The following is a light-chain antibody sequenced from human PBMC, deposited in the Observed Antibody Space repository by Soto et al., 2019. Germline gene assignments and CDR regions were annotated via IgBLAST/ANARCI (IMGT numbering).Light chain of an antibody. CDR1: QSISSW. CDR3: QQYNSYSQT. J-gene: IGKJ1*01. CDR2: DAS. Sequence: DVQMTQSPSTLSASVGDRVTITCRASQSISSWLAWYQQKPGKAPKLLIYDASSLESGVPSRFSGSGSGTEFTLTISSLQPDDFATYYCQQYNSYSQTFGQRTK. V-gene: IGKV1-5*01.